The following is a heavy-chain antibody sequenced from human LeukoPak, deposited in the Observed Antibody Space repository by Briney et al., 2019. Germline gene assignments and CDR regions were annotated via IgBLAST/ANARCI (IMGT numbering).Heavy chain of an antibody. CDR1: GGSISSYY. CDR2: IYYSGST. D-gene: IGHD5-24*01. J-gene: IGHJ2*01. Sequence: PSETLSLTCTLSGGSISSYYWSWIRQPPGKGLEWIGYIYYSGSTNYNPSLKSRVIISVDTSKNQFSLKLSSVTAADTAVYYCARPEMATWYFDLWGRGTLVTVSS. V-gene: IGHV4-59*01. CDR3: ARPEMATWYFDL.